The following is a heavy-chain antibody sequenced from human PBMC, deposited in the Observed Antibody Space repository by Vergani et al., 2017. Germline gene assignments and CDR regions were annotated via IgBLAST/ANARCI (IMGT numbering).Heavy chain of an antibody. V-gene: IGHV4-38-2*02. Sequence: QVQLQESGPGLVTPSETLSLTCTVSGYSISSGYYWGWIRQPPGKGLEWIGSIYHSGSTYYNPSLKRRVTISVDTSKNQFSLKLSAVTAADTAVYYCARGTYGDDGGVYWGQGTLVTVSS. CDR3: ARGTYGDDGGVY. CDR2: IYHSGST. J-gene: IGHJ4*02. D-gene: IGHD4-23*01. CDR1: GYSISSGYY.